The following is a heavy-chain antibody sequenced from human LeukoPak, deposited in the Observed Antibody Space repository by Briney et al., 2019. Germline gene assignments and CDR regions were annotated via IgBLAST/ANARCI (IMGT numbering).Heavy chain of an antibody. CDR2: ISGSGDNT. Sequence: GGSLRLSCAASGFTFSTYVMSWVRQAPGKGLEWVSGISGSGDNTYYADSVKGRFTISRDNSKNTLYLQMNSLRAEDTAVYYCAKGPGYDTDFDYWGQGTLVSVSS. CDR3: AKGPGYDTDFDY. J-gene: IGHJ4*02. V-gene: IGHV3-23*01. D-gene: IGHD5-12*01. CDR1: GFTFSTYV.